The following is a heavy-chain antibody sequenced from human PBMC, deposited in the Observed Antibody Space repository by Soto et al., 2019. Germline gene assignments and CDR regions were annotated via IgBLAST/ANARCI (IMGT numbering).Heavy chain of an antibody. J-gene: IGHJ4*02. D-gene: IGHD6-13*01. V-gene: IGHV1-2*04. Sequence: GASVKVSCKASGYTFTGYYMHWVRQAPGQGLEWMGWINPNSGGTNYAQKFQGWVTMTRDTSISTAYMELSRLRSDDTAVYYCARGEAAAGTGPGYWGQGTLVTVS. CDR2: INPNSGGT. CDR1: GYTFTGYY. CDR3: ARGEAAAGTGPGY.